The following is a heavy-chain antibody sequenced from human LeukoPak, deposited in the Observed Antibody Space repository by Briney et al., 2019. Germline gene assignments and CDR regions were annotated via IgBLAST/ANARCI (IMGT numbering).Heavy chain of an antibody. CDR1: GFTFSSYS. J-gene: IGHJ6*02. CDR3: ARDWGYYYYYGMDV. D-gene: IGHD3-16*01. Sequence: GGSLRLSCGASGFTFSSYSMNWVRQDPGKGLELVSSISSSSSYTYYADSVKGRFTISRDNAKNSLYLQMNSLRAEDTAVYYCARDWGYYYYYGMDVWGQGTTVTVSS. V-gene: IGHV3-21*01. CDR2: ISSSSSYT.